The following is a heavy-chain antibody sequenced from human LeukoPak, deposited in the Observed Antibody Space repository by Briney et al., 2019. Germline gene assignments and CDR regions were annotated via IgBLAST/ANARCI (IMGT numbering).Heavy chain of an antibody. CDR1: GGSISSSSYY. CDR3: ARGVSELLWFGELLSEYYFDY. Sequence: SETLSLTCTVSGGSISSSSYYWGWIRQPPGKGLEWIGSIYYSGRTYYNPSLKSRVTISVDTSKNQFSLKLSSVTAADTAVYYCARGVSELLWFGELLSEYYFDYWGQGTLVTVSS. D-gene: IGHD3-10*01. J-gene: IGHJ4*02. CDR2: IYYSGRT. V-gene: IGHV4-39*01.